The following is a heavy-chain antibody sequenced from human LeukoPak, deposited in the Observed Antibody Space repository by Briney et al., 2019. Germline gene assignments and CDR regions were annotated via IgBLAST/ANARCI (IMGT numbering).Heavy chain of an antibody. CDR1: GGSFSGYY. V-gene: IGHV4-34*01. J-gene: IGHJ5*02. CDR3: ARAFSSGWADPFDP. D-gene: IGHD6-19*01. CDR2: INHSGST. Sequence: PSETLSLTCAVYGGSFSGYYWSWIRQPPGKGLEWIGEINHSGSTNYNPSLKSRVTISVDTSKNQFSLKLSSVTAADTAVYYCARAFSSGWADPFDPWGQGTLVTVSS.